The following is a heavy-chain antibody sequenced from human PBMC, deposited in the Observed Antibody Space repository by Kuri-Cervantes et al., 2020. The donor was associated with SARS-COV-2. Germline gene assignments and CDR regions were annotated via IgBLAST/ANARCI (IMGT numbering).Heavy chain of an antibody. CDR2: IYYSGST. J-gene: IGHJ1*01. CDR1: GYSISSGYH. D-gene: IGHD6-19*01. V-gene: IGHV4-38-2*02. Sequence: GSLRLSCTVSGYSISSGYHWGWIRQPPGMGLEWIGSIYYSGSTYYNPSLKSRVTISVDTSKNQFSLKLSSVTAADTAVYYCARVGGQVAGTLYFQHWGQGTLVTVSS. CDR3: ARVGGQVAGTLYFQH.